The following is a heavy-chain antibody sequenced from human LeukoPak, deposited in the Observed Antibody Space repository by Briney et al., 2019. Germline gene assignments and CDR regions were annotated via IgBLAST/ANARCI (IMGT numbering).Heavy chain of an antibody. V-gene: IGHV3-23*01. CDR2: ISGSGGST. J-gene: IGHJ6*03. D-gene: IGHD2-21*02. Sequence: GGSLRLSCAASGFTFSSYWMSWVRQAPGKGLEWVSAISGSGGSTYYADSVKGRFTISRDNSKNTLYLQMNSLRAEDTAVYYCAKLELLFPLNYYYYYMDVWGKGTTVTISS. CDR1: GFTFSSYW. CDR3: AKLELLFPLNYYYYYMDV.